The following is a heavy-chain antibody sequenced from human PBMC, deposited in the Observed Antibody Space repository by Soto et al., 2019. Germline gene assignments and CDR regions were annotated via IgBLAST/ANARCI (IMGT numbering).Heavy chain of an antibody. CDR2: IFPSDSYT. D-gene: IGHD3-22*01. V-gene: IGHV5-51*01. J-gene: IGHJ5*02. Sequence: GESLKISCRTSGYRFTSYWIAWVCQMAGKGPEWMCIIFPSDSYTRYSPSFQGQVTISADWSTSTVFLQWASLKASDTAVYFCARKGKSGYFNWFDPWGQGNLVTVSS. CDR3: ARKGKSGYFNWFDP. CDR1: GYRFTSYW.